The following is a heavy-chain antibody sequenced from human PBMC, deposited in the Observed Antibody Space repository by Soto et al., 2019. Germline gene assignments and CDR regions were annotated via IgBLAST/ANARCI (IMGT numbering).Heavy chain of an antibody. Sequence: QVQLVESGGGVVQSGRSLTLSCAASGFSLRTYGMHWLRRAPGKGLEWVAFIWYDGTKKFYANSVKGRSTISKDNSNNILYLQMSGLRVEDTAVYYCARDVLTALAGSVNWFDPWGQGTLVTVSS. CDR1: GFSLRTYG. V-gene: IGHV3-33*01. CDR2: IWYDGTKK. CDR3: ARDVLTALAGSVNWFDP. J-gene: IGHJ5*02. D-gene: IGHD6-25*01.